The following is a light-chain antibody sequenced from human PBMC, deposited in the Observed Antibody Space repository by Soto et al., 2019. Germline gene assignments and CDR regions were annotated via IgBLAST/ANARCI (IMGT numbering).Light chain of an antibody. J-gene: IGLJ1*01. V-gene: IGLV2-14*01. CDR3: NSYTSKSTGV. CDR1: SSDVCGYNY. CDR2: EVS. Sequence: QSALTQPASVSGSTGQSITISCTGTSSDVCGYNYVSWYQQHPGKAPKLIIYEVSNRPSGVSNRFSGSKSGNTASLTISGLPAEDEADYYCNSYTSKSTGVFGTGTKLTVL.